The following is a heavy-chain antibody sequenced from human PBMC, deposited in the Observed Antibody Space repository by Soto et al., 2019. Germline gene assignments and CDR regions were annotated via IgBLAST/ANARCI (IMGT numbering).Heavy chain of an antibody. CDR2: IIPIFGTA. V-gene: IGHV1-69*12. CDR3: ASGGHSGWCLGSSCGWFDP. J-gene: IGHJ5*02. D-gene: IGHD6-19*01. CDR1: GGTFSSYA. Sequence: QVQLVQSGAEVKKPGSSVKVSCKASGGTFSSYAISWVRQAPGQGLEWMGGIIPIFGTANYAQKFQGRVTITADESTSTAYGELSRLRPEDTAVYYCASGGHSGWCLGSSCGWFDPWGKGTLLSASS.